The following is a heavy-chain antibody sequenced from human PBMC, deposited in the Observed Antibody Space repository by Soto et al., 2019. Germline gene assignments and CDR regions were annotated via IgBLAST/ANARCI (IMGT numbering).Heavy chain of an antibody. CDR1: GFTFSSYS. CDR3: SSSYRNYALIHYFYYGMDV. D-gene: IGHD4-4*01. CDR2: ISSSSSTI. Sequence: GGSLRLSCAASGFTFSSYSMNWVRQAPGKGLEWVSYISSSSSTIYYADSVKGRFTISRDNAKNSLYLQMNSLRSEDTAVYYCSSSYRNYALIHYFYYGMDVWGKETTVTVSS. V-gene: IGHV3-48*01. J-gene: IGHJ6*04.